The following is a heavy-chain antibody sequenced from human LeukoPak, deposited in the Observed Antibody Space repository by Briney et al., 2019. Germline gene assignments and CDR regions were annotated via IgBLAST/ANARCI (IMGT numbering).Heavy chain of an antibody. CDR2: ISSSRRYI. Sequence: PGGSLRLSCAVSGITLSNYGMTWVRQPPGKGLEWVSSISSSRRYIYYADSVKGRFTISRDNTKNSLYLQMNTLRAEDTAVYSCARDLRLEDVEMATMMDFWGQGTLVTVSS. CDR1: GITLSNYG. D-gene: IGHD5-24*01. V-gene: IGHV3-21*01. CDR3: ARDLRLEDVEMATMMDF. J-gene: IGHJ4*02.